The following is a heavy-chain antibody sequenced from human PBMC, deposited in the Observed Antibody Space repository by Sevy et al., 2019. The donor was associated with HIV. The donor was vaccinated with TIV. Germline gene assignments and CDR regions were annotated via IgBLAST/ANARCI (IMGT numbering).Heavy chain of an antibody. J-gene: IGHJ6*02. CDR2: VSGSAGRT. D-gene: IGHD2-15*01. CDR3: AKGDRTFYGLDV. CDR1: GFTFSTYT. V-gene: IGHV3-23*01. Sequence: GGSLRLSCAASGFTFSTYTMTWVRQAPGKGLEWVSGVSGSAGRTYYADSVNGRFTISRDNSKKMVYLQMNSLRDEDTAVYYCAKGDRTFYGLDVWGQGTTVTVSS.